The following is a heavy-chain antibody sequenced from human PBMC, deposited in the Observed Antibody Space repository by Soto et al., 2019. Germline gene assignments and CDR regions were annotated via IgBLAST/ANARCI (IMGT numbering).Heavy chain of an antibody. V-gene: IGHV5-51*01. CDR2: IYPADSDT. Sequence: GESLKISCKGSGYSFATYWIGWVRQMPGKGLEWMGIIYPADSDTKYSPSFQGQVTISADKSISTAYLQWSSLKASDSAIYYCARQNIIFGVARGFDPWGQGTVVTVSS. CDR1: GYSFATYW. D-gene: IGHD3-3*01. CDR3: ARQNIIFGVARGFDP. J-gene: IGHJ5*02.